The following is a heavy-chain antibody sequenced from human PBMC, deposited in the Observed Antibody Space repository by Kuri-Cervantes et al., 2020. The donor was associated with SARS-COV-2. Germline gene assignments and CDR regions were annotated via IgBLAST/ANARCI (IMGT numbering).Heavy chain of an antibody. D-gene: IGHD5-24*01. CDR2: ISYDGSNK. CDR3: AKDGGDGYNLWYFDY. Sequence: GESLKISCAASGFTFSSYGMHWVRQAPGKGLEWVAVISYDGSNKYYADSVKCRFTISRDNSKNTLYLQMNSLRAEDTAVYYCAKDGGDGYNLWYFDYWGQGTLVTVSS. V-gene: IGHV3-30*18. CDR1: GFTFSSYG. J-gene: IGHJ4*02.